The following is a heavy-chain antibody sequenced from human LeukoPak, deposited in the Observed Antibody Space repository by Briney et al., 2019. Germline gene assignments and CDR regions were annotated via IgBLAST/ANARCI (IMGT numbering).Heavy chain of an antibody. Sequence: PSETLSLTCAVYGGSFSGYYWSWIRQPPGKGLEWIGEINHSGSTNYNPSLKSRVTTSVDTSKNQFSLKLSSVTAADTAVYYCARRRGYYYGSGSYPIDYWGQGTLVTVSS. J-gene: IGHJ4*02. D-gene: IGHD3-10*01. V-gene: IGHV4-34*01. CDR3: ARRRGYYYGSGSYPIDY. CDR2: INHSGST. CDR1: GGSFSGYY.